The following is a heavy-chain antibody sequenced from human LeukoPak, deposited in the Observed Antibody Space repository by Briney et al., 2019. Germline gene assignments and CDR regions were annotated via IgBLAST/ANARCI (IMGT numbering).Heavy chain of an antibody. CDR3: ARTSDYGGNARVLDY. J-gene: IGHJ4*02. CDR1: GITLSNYG. V-gene: IGHV3-11*01. Sequence: GGSLRLSCAVSGITLSNYGMSWVRQAPGKGLEWVSYISSSGSTIYYADSVKGRFTISRDNAKNSLYLQMNSLRAEDTAVYYCARTSDYGGNARVLDYWGQGTLVTVSS. CDR2: ISSSGSTI. D-gene: IGHD4-23*01.